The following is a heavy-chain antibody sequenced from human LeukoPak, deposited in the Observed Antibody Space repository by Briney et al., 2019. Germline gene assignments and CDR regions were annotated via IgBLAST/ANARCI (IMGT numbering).Heavy chain of an antibody. CDR1: GGSFSGYY. D-gene: IGHD3-16*02. Sequence: SETLSLTCAVYGGSFSGYYWSWIRQPPGKGREWIGEINHSGSTNYNPSLNSRVTISVDTSKNQFSLKLSSVTAADTAVYYCARGLGVWGSYRLGYFDYWGQGTLVTVSS. J-gene: IGHJ4*02. CDR3: ARGLGVWGSYRLGYFDY. V-gene: IGHV4-34*01. CDR2: INHSGST.